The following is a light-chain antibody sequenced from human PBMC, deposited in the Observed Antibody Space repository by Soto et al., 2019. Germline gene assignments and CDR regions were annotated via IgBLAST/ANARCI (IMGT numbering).Light chain of an antibody. Sequence: QSVLTQPPSVSAAPGQKVTISCSGSSSNIGNNYVSWYQHYPGKAPKLLSYENNKRPSWIPARFSASKSGTSATLGITGLQTGDEADYYCGTWDSRLTTVVFGGGTKLTVL. CDR3: GTWDSRLTTVV. CDR2: ENN. V-gene: IGLV1-51*02. J-gene: IGLJ2*01. CDR1: SSNIGNNY.